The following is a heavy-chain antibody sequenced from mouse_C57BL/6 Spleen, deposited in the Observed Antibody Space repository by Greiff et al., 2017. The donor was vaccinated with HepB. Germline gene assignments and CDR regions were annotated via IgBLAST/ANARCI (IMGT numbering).Heavy chain of an antibody. D-gene: IGHD2-3*01. V-gene: IGHV2-6-1*01. J-gene: IGHJ2*01. CDR3: ARHRYDGYYGYFDY. CDR1: GFSLTSYG. Sequence: VQGVESGPGLVAPSQSLSITCTVSGFSLTSYGVHWVRQPPGKGLEWLVVIWSDGSTTYNSALKSRLSISKDNSKSQVFLKMNSLQTDDTAMYYCARHRYDGYYGYFDYWGQGTTLTVSS. CDR2: IWSDGST.